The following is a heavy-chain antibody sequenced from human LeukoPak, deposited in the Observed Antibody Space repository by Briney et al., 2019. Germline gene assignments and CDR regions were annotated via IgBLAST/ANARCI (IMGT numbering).Heavy chain of an antibody. CDR2: ISAYNGNT. J-gene: IGHJ4*02. Sequence: ASVKVSCKASGYTFTRYGISWVRQTPGQGLEWMGWISAYNGNTNYAQKLQGRVTMTTDTSTSTAYMELRSLRSDDTAVYYCARNYDILTGQYYFDYWRQGTLVTVSS. CDR1: GYTFTRYG. CDR3: ARNYDILTGQYYFDY. V-gene: IGHV1-18*01. D-gene: IGHD3-9*01.